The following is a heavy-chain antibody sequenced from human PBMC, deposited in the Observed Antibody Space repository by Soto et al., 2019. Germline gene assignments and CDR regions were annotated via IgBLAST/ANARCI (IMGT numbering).Heavy chain of an antibody. V-gene: IGHV3-21*01. D-gene: IGHD6-19*01. CDR2: ISSSSSYI. Sequence: SCAASGFTFSSYSMNWVRQAPGKGLEWVSSISSSSSYIYYADSVKGRFTISRDNAKSSLYLQMNSLRAEDTAVYYCARGGIAVAGYFDYWGQGTLVTVSS. CDR1: GFTFSSYS. J-gene: IGHJ4*02. CDR3: ARGGIAVAGYFDY.